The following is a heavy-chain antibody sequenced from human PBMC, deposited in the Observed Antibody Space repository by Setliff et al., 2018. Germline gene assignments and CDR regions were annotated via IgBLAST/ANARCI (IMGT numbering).Heavy chain of an antibody. CDR2: IYYSGST. D-gene: IGHD6-6*01. V-gene: IGHV4-39*07. CDR3: ARVSQLVVLSLYYYYGMDV. Sequence: PSETLSLTCTVSGGSISSSIYYWGWIRQPPGRGLEWIGSIYYSGSTYYNPSLKSRVTISVDTSKNQFSLKLSSVTAADTAVYYCARVSQLVVLSLYYYYGMDVWGQVTTVTVSS. J-gene: IGHJ6*02. CDR1: GGSISSSIYY.